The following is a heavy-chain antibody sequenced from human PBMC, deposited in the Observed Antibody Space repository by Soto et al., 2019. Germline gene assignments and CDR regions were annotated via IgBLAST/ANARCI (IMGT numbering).Heavy chain of an antibody. CDR3: ARQAPYCSSTSCHLGAFDI. J-gene: IGHJ3*02. CDR2: IYPGDSDT. V-gene: IGHV5-51*01. CDR1: GYSFTSYW. D-gene: IGHD2-2*01. Sequence: EVQLVQSGAEVKKPGESLKISCKGSGYSFTSYWIGWVRQMPGKGLEWMGIIYPGDSDTRYSPSFQGQVTISADKSISTAYLQWSSLKASDTAMYYCARQAPYCSSTSCHLGAFDIWGQGTMVTVSS.